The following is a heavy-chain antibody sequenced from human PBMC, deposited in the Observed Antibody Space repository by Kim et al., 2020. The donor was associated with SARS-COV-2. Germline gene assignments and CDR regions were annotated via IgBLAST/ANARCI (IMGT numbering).Heavy chain of an antibody. CDR1: GFTFSSYV. J-gene: IGHJ4*02. Sequence: GGSLRLSCAASGFTFSSYVLTWARQAPGKGLEWVSSISGSGGSTYYADSVKDRFTISRDNSKNTLYLQMDSLRAEDTAVYYCAKGAVRGYGDYASGSPFDYWGQRTLVTVSS. CDR2: ISGSGGST. CDR3: AKGAVRGYGDYASGSPFDY. D-gene: IGHD4-17*01. V-gene: IGHV3-23*01.